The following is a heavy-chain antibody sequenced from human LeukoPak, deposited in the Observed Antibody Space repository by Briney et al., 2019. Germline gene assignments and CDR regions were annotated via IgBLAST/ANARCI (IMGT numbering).Heavy chain of an antibody. CDR3: ARRLLWFGNHYYMDV. J-gene: IGHJ6*03. Sequence: AETLSLTCTVSGGSISSYYWSWIRQPPGKGLEWIGYIYYSGSTNYNPSLKSRVTISVDTSKNQFSLKLRSVTAADTAVYYCARRLLWFGNHYYMDVWGKGTTVTISS. CDR1: GGSISSYY. D-gene: IGHD3-10*01. CDR2: IYYSGST. V-gene: IGHV4-59*12.